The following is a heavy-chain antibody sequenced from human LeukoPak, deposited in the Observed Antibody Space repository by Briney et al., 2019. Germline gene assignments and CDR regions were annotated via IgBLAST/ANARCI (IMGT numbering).Heavy chain of an antibody. D-gene: IGHD1-1*01. J-gene: IGHJ3*02. CDR3: ARNGIGTTYDAFGI. CDR2: TYFRSKWYN. V-gene: IGHV6-1*01. CDR1: GDSVSSDRAA. Sequence: PSQTLSLTCAISGDSVSSDRAAWNWIRQSPSGGLEWLGRTYFRSKWYNDYAVSVKSRIIINADTSKNHFSLQLNSVIPEDTAVYFCARNGIGTTYDAFGIWGQGTMVTVSS.